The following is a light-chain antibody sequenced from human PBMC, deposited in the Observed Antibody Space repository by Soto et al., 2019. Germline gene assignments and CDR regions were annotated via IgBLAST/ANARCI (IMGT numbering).Light chain of an antibody. Sequence: DVEMTQSPLSLPVTLGQPASISCRSSQSLVYSDGNTYLNWFQQRPGQSPMRLIYEVSNRDSGVPDRFSGSGAGTDFTLKISRVAAEDVGVYYCLQGTHWPWTFGQATKVDI. CDR1: QSLVYSDGNTY. J-gene: IGKJ1*01. CDR3: LQGTHWPWT. CDR2: EVS. V-gene: IGKV2-30*01.